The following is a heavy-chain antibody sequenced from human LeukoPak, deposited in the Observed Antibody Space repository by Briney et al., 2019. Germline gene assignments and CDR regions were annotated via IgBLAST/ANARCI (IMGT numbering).Heavy chain of an antibody. CDR3: ASIAAASYFDY. CDR2: IKQDGSEK. D-gene: IGHD6-13*01. CDR1: GFTFSSYW. J-gene: IGHJ4*02. V-gene: IGHV3-7*01. Sequence: GGSLRLSCAASGFTFSSYWMSWVRQAPGKGLEWVANIKQDGSEKYYVDSVKGRFTISRDNAKNSLYLQMNSLRAEDTAVYYCASIAAASYFDYWGQGTLVIVSS.